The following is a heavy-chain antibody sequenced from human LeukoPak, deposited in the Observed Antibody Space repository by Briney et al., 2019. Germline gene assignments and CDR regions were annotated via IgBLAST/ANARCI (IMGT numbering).Heavy chain of an antibody. CDR1: GGTFSSYA. V-gene: IGHV1-69*13. J-gene: IGHJ4*02. CDR3: ARAGGYCSGGSCYPAFDC. CDR2: IIPIFGTA. Sequence: GASVKVSCKASGGTFSSYAISWVRQAPGQGLEWMGGIIPIFGTANYAQKFQGRVTITADESTSTAYMELSSLRSEDTAVYYCARAGGYCSGGSCYPAFDCWGQGTLVTVSS. D-gene: IGHD2-15*01.